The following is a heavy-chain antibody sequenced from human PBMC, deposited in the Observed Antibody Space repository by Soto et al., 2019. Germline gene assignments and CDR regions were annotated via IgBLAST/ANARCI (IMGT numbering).Heavy chain of an antibody. V-gene: IGHV4-4*07. CDR2: VYSSGTT. D-gene: IGHD3-10*01. J-gene: IGHJ4*02. CDR1: GGSINSYW. CDR3: ARDIGSYAYGEGY. Sequence: SEALSLTCSVSGGSINSYWWSWIRQPAGKGLEWIGRVYSSGTTDYNPSLNSRATLSVETSKNQFSLKLSSVTAADTAVYYCARDIGSYAYGEGYWGQGIQVTVSS.